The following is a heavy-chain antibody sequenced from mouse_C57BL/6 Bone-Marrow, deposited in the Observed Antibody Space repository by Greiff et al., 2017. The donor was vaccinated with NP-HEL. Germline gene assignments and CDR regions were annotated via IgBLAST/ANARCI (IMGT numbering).Heavy chain of an antibody. V-gene: IGHV1-62-2*01. CDR3: ARHEDGYYGSSYYAMDY. Sequence: QVHVKQSGVELVKPGASVKLSCKASGYTFTEYPIHWVKQRSGQGLEWIGWFYPGSGSIKYNEKFKDKATLTADKSSSTVYMELSRLTSEDSAVYFCARHEDGYYGSSYYAMDYWGQGTSVTVSS. CDR2: FYPGSGSI. D-gene: IGHD1-1*01. J-gene: IGHJ4*01. CDR1: GYTFTEYP.